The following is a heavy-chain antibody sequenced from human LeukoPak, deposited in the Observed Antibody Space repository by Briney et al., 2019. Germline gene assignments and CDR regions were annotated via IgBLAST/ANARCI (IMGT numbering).Heavy chain of an antibody. D-gene: IGHD5-24*01. J-gene: IGHJ4*02. CDR3: ARVEMATIHLSFDY. Sequence: SQTLSLTCTVSGGSISSGGYYWSWIRQPPGKGLEWIGYIYHSGSTYYNPSLKSRVTISVDRSKNQFSLKLSSVTAADTAVYYCARVEMATIHLSFDYWGQGTLVTVSS. CDR1: GGSISSGGYY. CDR2: IYHSGST. V-gene: IGHV4-30-2*01.